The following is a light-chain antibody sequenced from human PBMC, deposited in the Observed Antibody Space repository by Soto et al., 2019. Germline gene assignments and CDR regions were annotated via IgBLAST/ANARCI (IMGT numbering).Light chain of an antibody. CDR2: GAT. CDR1: QSVSNL. J-gene: IGKJ5*01. CDR3: QQYGSSPIT. V-gene: IGKV3-20*01. Sequence: EIVMTQSPATLSVSPGERATLSCRASQSVSNLLAWYQQKPGQAPRLLIHGATTRATGIPDRFSGSGSGTDFTLTISRLEPEDFAVYYCQQYGSSPITFGQGTRLEIK.